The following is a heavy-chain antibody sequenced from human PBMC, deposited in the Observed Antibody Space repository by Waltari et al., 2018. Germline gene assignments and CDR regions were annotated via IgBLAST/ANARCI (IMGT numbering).Heavy chain of an antibody. CDR1: GYSIRSGYY. D-gene: IGHD3-16*02. CDR3: AREGDYDYVWGSYRYSFDY. V-gene: IGHV4-38-2*02. Sequence: QVQLQESGPGLVKPSETLSLTCTVSGYSIRSGYYWGWLRQPPGKGLGWIGSVYHSGGTYYNPSLKSRVTISVDTSKNQFSLKLSSVTAADTAVYYCAREGDYDYVWGSYRYSFDYWGKGTLVTVSS. J-gene: IGHJ4*02. CDR2: VYHSGGT.